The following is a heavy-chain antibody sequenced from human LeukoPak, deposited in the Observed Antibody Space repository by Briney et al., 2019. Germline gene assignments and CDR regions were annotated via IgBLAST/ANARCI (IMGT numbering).Heavy chain of an antibody. CDR1: GYSFPNYW. V-gene: IGHV5-51*01. D-gene: IGHD5-18*01. Sequence: GASLQISCQGSGYSFPNYWIGWVRPMPGKGLEWIGIVYPATSDTTYSPSFQGQVTISADKSSSTAYLQWSSLKASDTAIYYCARPKTLGGYNYEFEFWGQGTLVTVSS. CDR3: ARPKTLGGYNYEFEF. J-gene: IGHJ4*02. CDR2: VYPATSDT.